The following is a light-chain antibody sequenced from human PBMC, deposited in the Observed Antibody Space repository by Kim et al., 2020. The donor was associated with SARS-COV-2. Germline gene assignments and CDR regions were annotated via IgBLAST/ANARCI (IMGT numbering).Light chain of an antibody. CDR2: GKD. CDR3: NSRDSSDGNRV. CDR1: SLRNYY. V-gene: IGLV3-19*01. Sequence: SSELTQDPAVSVALGQTVRITCQGDSLRNYYGSWYQQKPGQAPILVTFGKDNRPSGIPDRFSGSTSGDTASLTITGARAEDEADSYCNSRDSSDGNRVFG. J-gene: IGLJ3*02.